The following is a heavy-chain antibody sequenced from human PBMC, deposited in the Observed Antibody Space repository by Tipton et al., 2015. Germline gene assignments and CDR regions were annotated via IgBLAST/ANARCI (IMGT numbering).Heavy chain of an antibody. V-gene: IGHV4-39*07. CDR2: ISHSGNT. Sequence: TLSLTCTVSGGSISNSNYYWGWIRQPPGKGLEWIGSISHSGNTYYTPSLKSRVTMSRDTSKNQFSLKLTSVTAADTAVYYCARARGRHGGLFDSWGQGILVTVSS. CDR1: GGSISNSNYY. J-gene: IGHJ4*02. CDR3: ARARGRHGGLFDS. D-gene: IGHD4-23*01.